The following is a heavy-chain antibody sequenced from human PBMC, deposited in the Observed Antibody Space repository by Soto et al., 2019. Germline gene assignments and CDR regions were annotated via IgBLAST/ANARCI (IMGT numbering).Heavy chain of an antibody. CDR3: ARETLEGVIAAYNWFDP. J-gene: IGHJ5*02. D-gene: IGHD3-16*02. Sequence: EVQLVESGGGLVKPGGSLRLSCAASGFTFSSYSMNWVRQAPGKGLEWVSSISSSSSYIYYADSVKGRFTISRDNAKNSLYLQMNSLRAEDTAVCYCARETLEGVIAAYNWFDPWGQGTLVTVSS. CDR1: GFTFSSYS. CDR2: ISSSSSYI. V-gene: IGHV3-21*01.